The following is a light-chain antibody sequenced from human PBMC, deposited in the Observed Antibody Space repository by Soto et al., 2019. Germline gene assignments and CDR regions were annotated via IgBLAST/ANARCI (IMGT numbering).Light chain of an antibody. CDR2: DVS. CDR1: SSNVAAYNF. Sequence: QSALTQPASVSGSPGQSVAISCTGASSNVAAYNFVSWYQQHPGKAPKLMVFDVSNRPSGVSNRFSGSKSDNTASLTISGLQAEDEADYYCSSYTSGGNYFFGTGTKVTVL. J-gene: IGLJ1*01. CDR3: SSYTSGGNYF. V-gene: IGLV2-14*01.